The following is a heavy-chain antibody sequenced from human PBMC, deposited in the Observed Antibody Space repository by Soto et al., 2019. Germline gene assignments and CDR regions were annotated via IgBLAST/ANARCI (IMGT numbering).Heavy chain of an antibody. V-gene: IGHV3-15*01. J-gene: IGHJ4*02. CDR2: IKSKTDGGTT. CDR1: GFTFSNAW. Sequence: GGSLRLSCAASGFTFSNAWMSWVRQAPGKGLEWVGRIKSKTDGGTTDYAAPVKGRFTISRDDSKNTLYLQMNSLKTEDTAVYYCTTAPVGATPFDYWGQGTLVTVSS. CDR3: TTAPVGATPFDY. D-gene: IGHD1-26*01.